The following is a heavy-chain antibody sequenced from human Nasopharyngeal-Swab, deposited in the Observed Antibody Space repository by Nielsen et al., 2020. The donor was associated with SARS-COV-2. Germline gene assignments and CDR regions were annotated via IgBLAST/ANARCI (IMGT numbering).Heavy chain of an antibody. D-gene: IGHD1-26*01. CDR2: IWYDGSNK. CDR1: GFTFSSYG. Sequence: GESLKISCAASGFTFSSYGMHWVRQAPGKGLEWVAVIWYDGSNKYYADSVKGRFTISRDNSKNTLYLQMNSLRAEDTAVYYCARDKWELGGFDYWGQGTLVTVSS. V-gene: IGHV3-33*01. J-gene: IGHJ4*02. CDR3: ARDKWELGGFDY.